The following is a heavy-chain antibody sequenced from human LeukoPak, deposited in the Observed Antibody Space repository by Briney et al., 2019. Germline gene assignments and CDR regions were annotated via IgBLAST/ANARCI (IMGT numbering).Heavy chain of an antibody. Sequence: GGSLRLSCAASGFTFSSYAMSWVRQAPGKGLEWVSAIGGSGSTTYYADSVKGRFTISRDNSKNTLYLQMNSLKAEDTAAYYWARYVSLGGRDFDYWGQETLVTVSS. CDR2: IGGSGSTT. CDR3: ARYVSLGGRDFDY. CDR1: GFTFSSYA. D-gene: IGHD3-16*01. V-gene: IGHV3-23*01. J-gene: IGHJ4*02.